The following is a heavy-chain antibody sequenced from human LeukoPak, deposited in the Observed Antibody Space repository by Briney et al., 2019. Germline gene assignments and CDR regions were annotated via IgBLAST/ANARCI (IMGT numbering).Heavy chain of an antibody. V-gene: IGHV3-43*01. CDR1: GFTFDDYI. Sequence: GGSLRLSCAASGFTFDDYIMHWVRQAPGKGLEWVALISWDGGSTYYADSVKGRFTISRDNSKNSLYLQMNSLRTEDTALYYCAKDIGGEYYYGSGSYWYGMDVWGQGTTVTVSS. J-gene: IGHJ6*02. CDR3: AKDIGGEYYYGSGSYWYGMDV. D-gene: IGHD3-10*01. CDR2: ISWDGGST.